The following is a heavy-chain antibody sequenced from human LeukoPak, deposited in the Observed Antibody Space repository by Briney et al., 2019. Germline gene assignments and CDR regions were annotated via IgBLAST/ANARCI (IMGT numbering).Heavy chain of an antibody. CDR3: ARHYYGSGSHPNWFDP. Sequence: SETLSLTCTVSGGSINSYYWSWIRQPAGKGLEWIGRIYTSGSTNYNPSLKSRVTMSLDTSKNQFSLKLSSVTAADTAVYYCARHYYGSGSHPNWFDPWGQGTPVTVSS. J-gene: IGHJ5*02. CDR1: GGSINSYY. D-gene: IGHD3-10*01. CDR2: IYTSGST. V-gene: IGHV4-4*07.